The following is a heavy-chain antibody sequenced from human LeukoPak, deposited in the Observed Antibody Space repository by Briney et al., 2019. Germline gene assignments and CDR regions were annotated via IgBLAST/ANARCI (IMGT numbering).Heavy chain of an antibody. CDR2: IYTSGST. D-gene: IGHD3-22*01. V-gene: IGHV4-4*07. CDR3: AHYYDSRGVGAFDI. Sequence: SETLSLTCTVSGGSISSYYWSWLRQPAGKGLEWIGRIYTSGSTNYNPSLKSRVTMSVHTSKNQFSLKLSSVTAADTAVYYCAHYYDSRGVGAFDIWGQGTMVTVSS. CDR1: GGSISSYY. J-gene: IGHJ3*02.